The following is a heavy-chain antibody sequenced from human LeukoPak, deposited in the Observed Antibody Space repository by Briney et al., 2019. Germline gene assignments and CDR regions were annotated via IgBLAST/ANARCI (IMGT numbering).Heavy chain of an antibody. V-gene: IGHV4-59*01. CDR2: IYYSGST. D-gene: IGHD6-19*01. J-gene: IGHJ4*02. CDR3: ARGGGDSSGWSLFDY. Sequence: SETLSLTCTVSGGSISSYYWSWIRQPPGKGLEWIGYIYYSGSTNYNPSLKSRVTISVDTSKNQFSLKLSSVTPADTAVYYCARGGGDSSGWSLFDYWGQGTLVTVPS. CDR1: GGSISSYY.